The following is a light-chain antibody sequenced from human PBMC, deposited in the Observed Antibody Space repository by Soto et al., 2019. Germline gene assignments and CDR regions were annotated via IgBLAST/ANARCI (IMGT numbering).Light chain of an antibody. V-gene: IGKV1-5*01. CDR1: QSISSW. J-gene: IGKJ2*01. CDR2: DAS. Sequence: DIQVTQSPSTLSASVGDRVTITCRASQSISSWLAWYQQKPGKAPKHLSYDASSLESGVPSRFSGSGSGTAFTLTTSSLQPDDFATYYCQQYNSYSPYTFGQGTKLEIK. CDR3: QQYNSYSPYT.